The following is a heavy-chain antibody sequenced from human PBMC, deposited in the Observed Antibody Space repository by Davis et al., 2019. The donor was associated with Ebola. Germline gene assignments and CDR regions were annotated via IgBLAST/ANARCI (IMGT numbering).Heavy chain of an antibody. D-gene: IGHD3/OR15-3a*01. V-gene: IGHV4-34*01. CDR2: INHSGST. Sequence: SETLSLTCAVYGGSFSGYYWSWIRQPPGKGLEWIGEINHSGSTNYNPSLKSRVTISVDTSKNQFSLKLSSVTAADTAVYYCAREDFGPPGIVYYNNYYMDVWGKGTTVTVSS. CDR3: AREDFGPPGIVYYNNYYMDV. CDR1: GGSFSGYY. J-gene: IGHJ6*03.